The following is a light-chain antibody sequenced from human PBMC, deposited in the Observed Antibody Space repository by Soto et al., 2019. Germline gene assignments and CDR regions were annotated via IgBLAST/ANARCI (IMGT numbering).Light chain of an antibody. CDR1: QGIGND. J-gene: IGKJ1*01. CDR2: EAS. V-gene: IGKV1-6*01. Sequence: AIQVTQSPSSLSASVGDRVTISCRASQGIGNDLGWYQQKQGKAPKLLIYEASTLQTGVASRFSGSVSGTDFTLTISSLQPEDFATYYCLQDYVYPWTFGQGTKGEVK. CDR3: LQDYVYPWT.